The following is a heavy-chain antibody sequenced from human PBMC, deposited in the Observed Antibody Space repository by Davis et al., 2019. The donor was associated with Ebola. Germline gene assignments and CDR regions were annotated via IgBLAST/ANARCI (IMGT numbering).Heavy chain of an antibody. D-gene: IGHD5-24*01. J-gene: IGHJ4*02. V-gene: IGHV5-51*01. Sequence: GESLKISCKGSGYSFTSYWIAWVRQMPGKGLEWMGIIYPGDSDTRYSPSFQGQVTISADKSIDSAYLHLDNLKPSDSGTYFCARQWTGDGYFDYWGQGTPVTVSS. CDR3: ARQWTGDGYFDY. CDR1: GYSFTSYW. CDR2: IYPGDSDT.